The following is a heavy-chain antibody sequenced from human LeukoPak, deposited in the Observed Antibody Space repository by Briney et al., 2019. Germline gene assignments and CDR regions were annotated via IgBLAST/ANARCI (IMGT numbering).Heavy chain of an antibody. Sequence: SETLSLTCAVHGGSFSGYYWSWIRQPPGKGLEWIGEINHSGSTNYNPSLKSRVTISVDTSKNQFSLKLSSVTAADTAVYYCARGRTETMIVVVITEFDYWGQGTLVTVSS. D-gene: IGHD3-22*01. CDR3: ARGRTETMIVVVITEFDY. CDR1: GGSFSGYY. CDR2: INHSGST. J-gene: IGHJ4*02. V-gene: IGHV4-34*01.